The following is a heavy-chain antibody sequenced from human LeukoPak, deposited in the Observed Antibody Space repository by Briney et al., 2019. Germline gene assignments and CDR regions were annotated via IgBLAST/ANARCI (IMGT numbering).Heavy chain of an antibody. CDR2: MNPNSGNT. J-gene: IGHJ6*03. D-gene: IGHD3-9*01. CDR1: GYTFTSYD. Sequence: ASVKVSCKASGYTFTSYDINWVRQATGQGLEWMGWMNPNSGNTGYAQKFQGRVTMTRNTSTSTAYMELSSLRSEDTAVYYCAREGDILTGYSLYYYYYYYMDVWGKGTTVTVSS. V-gene: IGHV1-8*01. CDR3: AREGDILTGYSLYYYYYYYMDV.